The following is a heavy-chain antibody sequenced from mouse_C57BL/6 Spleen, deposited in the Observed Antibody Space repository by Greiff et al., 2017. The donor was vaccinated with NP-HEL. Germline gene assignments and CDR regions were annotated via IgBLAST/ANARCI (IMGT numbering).Heavy chain of an antibody. CDR2: IYPGSGST. Sequence: QVQLQQSGAELVKPGASVKMSCKASGYTFTSYWITWVKQRPGQGLEWIGDIYPGSGSTNYNEKFKSKATLTVDTSSSTAYMQLSSLTSEDSAVYYCARYPIYDGYPYAMDYWGQGTSVTVSS. D-gene: IGHD2-3*01. CDR1: GYTFTSYW. V-gene: IGHV1-55*01. J-gene: IGHJ4*01. CDR3: ARYPIYDGYPYAMDY.